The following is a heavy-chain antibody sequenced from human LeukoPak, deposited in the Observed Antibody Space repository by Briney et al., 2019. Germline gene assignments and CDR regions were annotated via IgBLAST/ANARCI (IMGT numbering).Heavy chain of an antibody. CDR3: ARRWPGSGYYRAAFDI. J-gene: IGHJ3*02. CDR1: GGSISSYY. Sequence: SETLSLTCTVSGGSISSYYWSWIRQPPGKGLEWIGYIYYSGSTNYNPSLKSRVTISVDTSKNQFSLKLSSVTAADTAVYYCARRWPGSGYYRAAFDIWGQGTMVTVSS. CDR2: IYYSGST. D-gene: IGHD3-22*01. V-gene: IGHV4-59*12.